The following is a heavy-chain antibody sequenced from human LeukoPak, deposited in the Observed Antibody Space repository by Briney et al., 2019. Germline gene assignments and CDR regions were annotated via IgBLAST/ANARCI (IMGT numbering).Heavy chain of an antibody. J-gene: IGHJ5*02. CDR3: ATFKASLGLDP. Sequence: GGSLRLSCAASGFTFSSYSMDWVRQAPGKGLEWVSYISSSSSTIYYADSVKGRFTISRDNANNSLYLQTNSLRAEDTAVYYCATFKASLGLDPWGQGTLVTVSS. V-gene: IGHV3-48*01. CDR2: ISSSSSTI. CDR1: GFTFSSYS.